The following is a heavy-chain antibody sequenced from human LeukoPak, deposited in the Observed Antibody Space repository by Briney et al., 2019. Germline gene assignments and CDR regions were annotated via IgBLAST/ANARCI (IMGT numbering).Heavy chain of an antibody. D-gene: IGHD3-9*01. CDR3: ERKKSYDILTGYWYFDY. V-gene: IGHV4-39*01. Sequence: SDPLTLICSLSGGFISRSSYYGGWIPQPPGKGLEWLGSIYYSGRMYYNCSLNSQLTIFVDTYKNQFSLKLTALPVSGRAVHYCERKKSYDILTGYWYFDYWGQGILVTVSS. J-gene: IGHJ4*02. CDR1: GGFISRSSYY. CDR2: IYYSGRM.